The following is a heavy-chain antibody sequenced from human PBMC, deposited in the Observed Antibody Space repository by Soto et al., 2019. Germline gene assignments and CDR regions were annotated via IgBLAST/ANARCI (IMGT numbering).Heavy chain of an antibody. CDR2: ISYDGSNK. D-gene: IGHD3-3*01. V-gene: IGHV3-30-3*01. CDR3: ARDAVAKYYDFWSGYYRRNWFDP. Sequence: GGSLRLSCAASGFPFSSYAMHWVRQAPGKGLEWVAVISYDGSNKYYADSVKGRFTISRDNSKNTLYLQMNSLRAEDTAVYYCARDAVAKYYDFWSGYYRRNWFDPWGQGTLVTVSS. CDR1: GFPFSSYA. J-gene: IGHJ5*02.